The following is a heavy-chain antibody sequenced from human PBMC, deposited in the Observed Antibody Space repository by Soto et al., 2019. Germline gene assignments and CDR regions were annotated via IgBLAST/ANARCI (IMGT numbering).Heavy chain of an antibody. V-gene: IGHV3-30-3*01. J-gene: IGHJ4*02. D-gene: IGHD2-15*01. Sequence: QVQLVESGGGVVQPGRSLRLSCAASGFTFSSYAMHWVRQAPGKGLEWVAVISYDGSNKYYADSVKGRCTISRDNSKNTLYLQMNSLGAEDRAVYYGASSSGGSSPEPIDYWGQGTLVTVSS. CDR2: ISYDGSNK. CDR1: GFTFSSYA. CDR3: ASSSGGSSPEPIDY.